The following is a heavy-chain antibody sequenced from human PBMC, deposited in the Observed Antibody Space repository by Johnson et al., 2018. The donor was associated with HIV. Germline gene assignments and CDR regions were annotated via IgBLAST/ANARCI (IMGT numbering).Heavy chain of an antibody. CDR1: GFTFSSYG. CDR3: ARAADSGGLWFGEEKAFDI. J-gene: IGHJ3*02. V-gene: IGHV3-30*02. Sequence: QVQLVESGGGVVQPGGSLRLSCAASGFTFSSYGMHWVRQAPGQGLEWVAFIRYDGSNTYYADSVTGRFTISRDNATHSLHRQMNSLRAEDTAVYYGARAADSGGLWFGEEKAFDIWGQGTMVTVSS. CDR2: IRYDGSNT. D-gene: IGHD3-10*01.